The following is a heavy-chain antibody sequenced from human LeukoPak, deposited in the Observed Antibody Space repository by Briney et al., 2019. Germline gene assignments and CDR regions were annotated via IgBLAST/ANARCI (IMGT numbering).Heavy chain of an antibody. CDR2: IRYDGSNK. J-gene: IGHJ4*02. CDR3: AKSRPPGYDY. D-gene: IGHD2-2*01. CDR1: GFTFSSYV. V-gene: IGHV3-30*02. Sequence: GGSLRLSCAASGFTFSSYVMHWVRQAPGKGLEWVAFIRYDGSNKYYSGTVKGRFTISRDNSKNPLYLQMNSLRADDTAIYYCAKSRPPGYDYWGQGTLVTVSS.